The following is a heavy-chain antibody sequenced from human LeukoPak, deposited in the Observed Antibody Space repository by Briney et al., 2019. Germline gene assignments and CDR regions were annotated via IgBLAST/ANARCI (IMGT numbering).Heavy chain of an antibody. D-gene: IGHD3-22*01. Sequence: TSETLSLTCTVSGGSISSSSYYWGWFRQPPGKGLEWIGTIYYSGSTYYNPSLKSRVTISVDTSKNQLSLKLRSVTAADTAVYYCAREGRSNYYDSSGYYNDYWGQGTLVTVSS. V-gene: IGHV4-39*07. CDR2: IYYSGST. CDR1: GGSISSSSYY. CDR3: AREGRSNYYDSSGYYNDY. J-gene: IGHJ4*02.